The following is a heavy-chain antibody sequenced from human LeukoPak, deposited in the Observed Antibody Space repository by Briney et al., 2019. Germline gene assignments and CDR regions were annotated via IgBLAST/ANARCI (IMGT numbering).Heavy chain of an antibody. CDR3: ARTSRSSSIDD. D-gene: IGHD2-15*01. J-gene: IGHJ4*02. Sequence: GGSLRLSCAASGFTFSNYWMSWVRQAPRKGLEWVANINQDGSGKSYVDSVKGRFTISRDNAKSSLFLEMNSLRVEDTAMYYCARTSRSSSIDDWGQGTLVTVSS. V-gene: IGHV3-7*01. CDR2: INQDGSGK. CDR1: GFTFSNYW.